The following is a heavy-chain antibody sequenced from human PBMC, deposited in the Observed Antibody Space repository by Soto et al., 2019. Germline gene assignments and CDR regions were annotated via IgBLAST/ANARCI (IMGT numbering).Heavy chain of an antibody. J-gene: IGHJ6*03. CDR1: GYTFTSYY. D-gene: IGHD3-3*01. CDR3: ARDNYDFWSVAHYMDV. V-gene: IGHV1-46*03. Sequence: QVQLVQSGAEVKKPGASVRVSCKASGYTFTSYYMHWVRQAPGQGLEWMGIINPSGGSTSYAQKFQGRVTMTRDTSTSTVYMELSSLRSEDTAVYYCARDNYDFWSVAHYMDVWGKGTTVTVSS. CDR2: INPSGGST.